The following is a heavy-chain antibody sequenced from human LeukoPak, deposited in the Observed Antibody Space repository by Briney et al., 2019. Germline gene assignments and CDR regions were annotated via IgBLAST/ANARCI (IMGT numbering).Heavy chain of an antibody. Sequence: SETLSLTCTVSGGSISSYYWSWIRQPPGKGLEWIGEINHSGSTNYNPSLKSRVTISVDTSKNQFSLKLSSVTAADTAVYYCARRSNIVVVAAASRKAFDIWGQGTMVTVSS. CDR2: INHSGST. CDR3: ARRSNIVVVAAASRKAFDI. CDR1: GGSISSYY. V-gene: IGHV4-34*01. J-gene: IGHJ3*02. D-gene: IGHD2-15*01.